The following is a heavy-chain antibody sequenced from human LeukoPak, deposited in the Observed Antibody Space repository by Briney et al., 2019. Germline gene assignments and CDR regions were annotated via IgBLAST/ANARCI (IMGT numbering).Heavy chain of an antibody. CDR3: GRGGSGSRYFDY. CDR2: INFDGSST. D-gene: IGHD1-14*01. J-gene: IGHJ4*02. V-gene: IGHV3-74*01. Sequence: GGSLRLSCAASGFTLSNCWMHWVRQAPGKGLVWVARINFDGSSTNYAGSVRGRFTISRDNAKNTLYLQMNSLRGEDTAVYYCGRGGSGSRYFDYWGQGTLVTVSS. CDR1: GFTLSNCW.